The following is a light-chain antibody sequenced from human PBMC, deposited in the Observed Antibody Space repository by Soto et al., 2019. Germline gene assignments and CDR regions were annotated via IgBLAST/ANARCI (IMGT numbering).Light chain of an antibody. Sequence: DIQMTQSPSSLSASVGDRVTITCRASQSISSYLNWYQQKPGKAPKHLIYAASSLQNGVPPTFSGSRSGTDFALILSSLQPEDFAPYYCQQSDSTPSIAFGQGTRLEIK. CDR3: QQSDSTPSIA. CDR2: AAS. V-gene: IGKV1-39*01. CDR1: QSISSY. J-gene: IGKJ5*01.